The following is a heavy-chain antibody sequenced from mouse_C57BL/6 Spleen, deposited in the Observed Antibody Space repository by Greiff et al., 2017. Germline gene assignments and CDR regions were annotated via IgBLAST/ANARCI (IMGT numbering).Heavy chain of an antibody. CDR3: ARLDGNYGYFDG. V-gene: IGHV1-50*01. CDR2: IDPSDSYT. J-gene: IGHJ1*03. D-gene: IGHD2-1*01. CDR1: GYTFTSYW. Sequence: QVQLQQPGAELVKPGASVKLSCKASGYTFTSYWMQWVKQRPGQGLEWIGEIDPSDSYTNYNQKFKGKATLTVDTSSSTAYMQLSSLTSEDSAVYYWARLDGNYGYFDGWGTGTTVTVSS.